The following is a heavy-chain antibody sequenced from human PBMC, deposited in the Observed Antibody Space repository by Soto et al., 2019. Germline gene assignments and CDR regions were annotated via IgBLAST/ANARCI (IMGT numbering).Heavy chain of an antibody. V-gene: IGHV3-53*01. CDR1: WFSVSGSS. Sequence: SGGSLRLSCVVSWFSVSGSSIFWVRRATGKGLEWVSLMHRGGSTDNADSVKGRFTTSRDKSKNTLYLHMSGLRVEDTAVYYCARVNTTLVDHFDCWGQGTLVTVSS. D-gene: IGHD5-18*01. CDR2: MHRGGST. CDR3: ARVNTTLVDHFDC. J-gene: IGHJ4*02.